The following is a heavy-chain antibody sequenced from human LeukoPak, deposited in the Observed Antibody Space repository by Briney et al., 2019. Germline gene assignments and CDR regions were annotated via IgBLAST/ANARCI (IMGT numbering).Heavy chain of an antibody. D-gene: IGHD6-6*01. CDR2: IYYSGST. V-gene: IGHV4-39*01. J-gene: IGHJ4*02. CDR1: GGSTSSSSYY. CDR3: ASSPYSSSSEDEFDY. Sequence: SETLSLTCTVSGGSTSSSSYYWGWIRQPPGKGLEWIGSIYYSGSTYYNPSLKSRVTISVDTSKNQFSLKLSSVTAADTAVYYCASSPYSSSSEDEFDYWGQGTLVTVSS.